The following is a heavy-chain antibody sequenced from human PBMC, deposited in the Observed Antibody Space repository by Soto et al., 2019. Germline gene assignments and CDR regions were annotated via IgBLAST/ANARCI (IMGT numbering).Heavy chain of an antibody. CDR1: GITFSSCV. Sequence: AGGSLRLSCVASGITFSSCVMSWVRQAPGKGLEWVSAVSGSGVTSKYADSVKGRFTISRDNSKNTLYLQMNSLRAEDTAVYYCARQYYDFWSGYYNWGQGTRVTVSS. CDR2: VSGSGVTS. V-gene: IGHV3-23*01. D-gene: IGHD3-3*01. CDR3: ARQYYDFWSGYYN. J-gene: IGHJ4*02.